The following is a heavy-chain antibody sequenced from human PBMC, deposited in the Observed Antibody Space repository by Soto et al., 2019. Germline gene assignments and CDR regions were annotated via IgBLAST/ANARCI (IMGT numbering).Heavy chain of an antibody. CDR2: ISSSSTTI. CDR3: ARDTILDP. D-gene: IGHD2-21*01. CDR1: EFTFSSYS. Sequence: PGGALRLSCAASEFTFSSYSMNWVRQAPGKGLEWISYISSSSTTIYYADSVKGRFTISRDNAKNSLYLQMNSLRDEDTAIYYCARDTILDPWGQGTLVTVSS. V-gene: IGHV3-48*02. J-gene: IGHJ5*02.